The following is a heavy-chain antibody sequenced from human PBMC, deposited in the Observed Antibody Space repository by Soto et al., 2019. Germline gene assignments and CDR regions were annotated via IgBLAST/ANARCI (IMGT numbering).Heavy chain of an antibody. CDR3: ARVFKCVFGN. Sequence: GGSLRLSCAASGFIFSGHWMSWVRQAPGKGLEWVAKIKEDGTEKYYVDSVKGRFTISRDNAEKSLYLQMNNLRAEDTALYYCARVFKCVFGNWGHGSLVTVSS. CDR2: IKEDGTEK. J-gene: IGHJ4*01. V-gene: IGHV3-7*01. D-gene: IGHD3-10*01. CDR1: GFIFSGHW.